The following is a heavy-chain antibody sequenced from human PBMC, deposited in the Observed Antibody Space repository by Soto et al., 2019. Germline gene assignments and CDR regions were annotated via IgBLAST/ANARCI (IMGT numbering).Heavy chain of an antibody. CDR3: ARSGDNYNVLDY. J-gene: IGHJ4*02. CDR1: GFTLSDHY. V-gene: IGHV3-11*03. Sequence: GGSLRLSCAASGFTLSDHYMSWIRHAPRKGLEWISFSSNSGTFTKYADSVKGRFTISRDNAKNSLYLQINSLRGEDTAIYFCARSGDNYNVLDYWGPGTPVTVSS. CDR2: SSNSGTFT. D-gene: IGHD3-10*02.